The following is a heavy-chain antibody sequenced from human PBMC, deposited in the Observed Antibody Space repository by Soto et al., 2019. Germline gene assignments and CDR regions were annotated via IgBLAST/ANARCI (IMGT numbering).Heavy chain of an antibody. V-gene: IGHV3-11*01. Sequence: GGSLRLSCAASGFTFSDHYMSWLRQAPGKGLEWVSYISSSGSTIYYADSVKGRFTISRDNAKNSLYLQMNSLRAEDTAVYYWASPYAISFHYWGQGALVTVSS. D-gene: IGHD2-8*01. CDR3: ASPYAISFHY. J-gene: IGHJ4*02. CDR2: ISSSGSTI. CDR1: GFTFSDHY.